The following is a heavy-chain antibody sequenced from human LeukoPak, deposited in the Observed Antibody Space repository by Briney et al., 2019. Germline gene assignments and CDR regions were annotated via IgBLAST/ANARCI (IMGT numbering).Heavy chain of an antibody. Sequence: PSETLSLTCTVSGGSISSYYWSWIRQPAGKGLEWIGRIYTSGSTNYNPSLKSRVTMSVDTSKNQFSLKLSSVTAADTAVYYCARDLSVVDSSGWDAFDIWGQGTMVTVSS. CDR3: ARDLSVVDSSGWDAFDI. D-gene: IGHD6-19*01. J-gene: IGHJ3*02. CDR2: IYTSGST. CDR1: GGSISSYY. V-gene: IGHV4-4*07.